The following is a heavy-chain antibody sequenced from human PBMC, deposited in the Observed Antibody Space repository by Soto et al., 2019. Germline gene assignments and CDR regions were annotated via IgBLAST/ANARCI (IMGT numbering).Heavy chain of an antibody. CDR1: GGTLSSYA. J-gene: IGHJ6*02. CDR3: ARDFGIAAAGRYYYGMDV. V-gene: IGHV1-69*06. Sequence: SVKVSCKASGGTLSSYAISWVRQAPGQGLEWMGGIIPIFGTANYAQKFQGRVTITADKSTSTAYMELSSLRSEDTAVYYCARDFGIAAAGRYYYGMDVCRQVTTVT. D-gene: IGHD6-13*01. CDR2: IIPIFGTA.